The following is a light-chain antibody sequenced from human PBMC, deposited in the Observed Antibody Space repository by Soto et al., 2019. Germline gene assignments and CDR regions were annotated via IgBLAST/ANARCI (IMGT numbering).Light chain of an antibody. Sequence: QSVLTQPASVSGSPGQSITISCTGTSSDVGGYNYVSWNQQHPGKAPKLMIYDVSNRPSGVSIRFSGSKSGNTASLTISGLQAEDEADYSCSSYTSSSTPYVFGTGTKATVL. J-gene: IGLJ1*01. CDR1: SSDVGGYNY. CDR3: SSYTSSSTPYV. V-gene: IGLV2-14*01. CDR2: DVS.